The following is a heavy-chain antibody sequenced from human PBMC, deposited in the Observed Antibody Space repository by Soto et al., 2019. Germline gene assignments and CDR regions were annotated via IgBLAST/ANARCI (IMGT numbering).Heavy chain of an antibody. CDR2: ISYDGSNK. CDR3: ARDSGLGITVPGTWLSRDNPHYGMDV. V-gene: IGHV3-30*03. D-gene: IGHD6-19*01. Sequence: GVPLRLSCSSSGFPFSSYAMRWGSPAPGTGLEWVAVISYDGSNKDYADSVKGRFTISRANAQDSLYLQMSSLRAEDTAVYYCARDSGLGITVPGTWLSRDNPHYGMDVWGQGTTVTV. J-gene: IGHJ6*02. CDR1: GFPFSSYA.